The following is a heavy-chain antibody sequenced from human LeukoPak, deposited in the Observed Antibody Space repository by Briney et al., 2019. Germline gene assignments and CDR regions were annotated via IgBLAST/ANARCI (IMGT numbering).Heavy chain of an antibody. CDR3: AKDIEHYYDSSGYAPTFDI. CDR2: ISWDGGST. J-gene: IGHJ3*02. CDR1: GFTFDDYA. Sequence: PGGSLRLSCAASGFTFDDYAMHWVRQAPGKGLEWVSLISWDGGSTYYADSVKGRFTSSRDNSKNSLYLQMNSLRAEDTALYYCAKDIEHYYDSSGYAPTFDIWGQGTMVTVSS. V-gene: IGHV3-43D*04. D-gene: IGHD3-22*01.